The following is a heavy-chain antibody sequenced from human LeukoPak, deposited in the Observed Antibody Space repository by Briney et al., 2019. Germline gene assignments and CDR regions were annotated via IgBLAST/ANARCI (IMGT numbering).Heavy chain of an antibody. V-gene: IGHV3-49*04. J-gene: IGHJ4*02. CDR2: IRSKAYGGTT. CDR3: TTEPSVQVRLLDY. CDR1: GFTFGDYA. D-gene: IGHD5-12*01. Sequence: PGRSLRLSCTASGFTFGDYAMSWVRQAPGKGLEWVGFIRSKAYGGTTEYAASVKGRFTISRDDSKSIAYLQMNSLKTEDTAVYYCTTEPSVQVRLLDYWGQGTLVTVSS.